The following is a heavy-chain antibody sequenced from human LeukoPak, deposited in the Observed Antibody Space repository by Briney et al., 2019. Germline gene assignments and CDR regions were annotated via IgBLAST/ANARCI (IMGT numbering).Heavy chain of an antibody. CDR2: ISSSSSTI. D-gene: IGHD3-10*01. CDR3: AKDEYGRITMVRGVRLNYYYYYMDV. J-gene: IGHJ6*03. Sequence: GGSLRLSCAASGFTFSSYSMNWVRQAPGKGLEWVSYISSSSSTIYYADSVKGRFTISRDNSKNTLYLQMNSLRAEDTAVYYCAKDEYGRITMVRGVRLNYYYYYMDVWGKGTTVTISS. V-gene: IGHV3-48*01. CDR1: GFTFSSYS.